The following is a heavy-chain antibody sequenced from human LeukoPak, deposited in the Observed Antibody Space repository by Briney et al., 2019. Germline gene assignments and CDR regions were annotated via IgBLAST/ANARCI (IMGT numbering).Heavy chain of an antibody. CDR3: ARQYGNYLWDY. Sequence: PSETLFLTCTVSGGSISRYYWSWVRQSPGKGLEWIGHIYYSGTTNYNPSLKSRITISVDTSKNQFSLKLNSVTAADTAVYFCARQYGNYLWDYWGQGTLVTVSS. CDR1: GGSISRYY. D-gene: IGHD3-22*01. J-gene: IGHJ4*02. V-gene: IGHV4-59*08. CDR2: IYYSGTT.